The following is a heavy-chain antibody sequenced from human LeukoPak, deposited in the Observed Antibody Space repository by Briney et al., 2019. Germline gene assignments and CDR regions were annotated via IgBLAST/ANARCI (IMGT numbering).Heavy chain of an antibody. Sequence: KPSGTPSLTRAVYGGSFSGYYWSWVRHPPGKGLGGIGEIKHSGSTNYNPSLKSRVTISVDTSKNQFSLKLSSVTAADTAAYYCARGEQLVAVFDYWGQGTLVTVSS. CDR2: IKHSGST. CDR3: ARGEQLVAVFDY. V-gene: IGHV4-34*01. CDR1: GGSFSGYY. J-gene: IGHJ4*02. D-gene: IGHD6-6*01.